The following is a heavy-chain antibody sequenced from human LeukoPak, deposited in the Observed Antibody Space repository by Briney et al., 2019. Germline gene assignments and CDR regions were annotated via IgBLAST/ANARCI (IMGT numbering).Heavy chain of an antibody. CDR1: GFTVSSNY. V-gene: IGHV3-53*01. Sequence: PGGSLRLSCAASGFTVSSNYMSWVRQAPGKGLEWVSVIYSGGSTYYADSVKGRFTISRDNSKNTLYLQMNSLRAEDTAVYYCAKDRVYDYGKYYFDYWGQGTLVTVSS. CDR2: IYSGGST. J-gene: IGHJ4*02. D-gene: IGHD4-17*01. CDR3: AKDRVYDYGKYYFDY.